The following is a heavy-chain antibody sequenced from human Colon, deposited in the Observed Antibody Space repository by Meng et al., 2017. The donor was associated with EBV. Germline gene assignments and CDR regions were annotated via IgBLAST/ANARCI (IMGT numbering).Heavy chain of an antibody. Sequence: HVHLKESGPGLVEPSGTLALTCAVPGGSISTSDWWSWVRQPPGKGLEWIGEIYRGGGTNYNPSFKSRVTISVDTSNNHFSLKLSHVTAADTAVYYCARVRVIPAAVGFDYWGQGTPVTVSS. CDR3: ARVRVIPAAVGFDY. J-gene: IGHJ4*02. CDR2: IYRGGGT. CDR1: GGSISTSDW. D-gene: IGHD2-2*01. V-gene: IGHV4-4*02.